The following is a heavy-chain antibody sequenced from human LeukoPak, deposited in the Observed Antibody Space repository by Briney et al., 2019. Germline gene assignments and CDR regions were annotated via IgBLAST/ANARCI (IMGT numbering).Heavy chain of an antibody. D-gene: IGHD1-26*01. Sequence: GASVKVSCKASEYTFTTYDINWVRQATGQGLEWLGWMNPKSGNTGYAQKFQGRVTMTRDTSVSTAYMELSSLRSEDTAVYYCVSRMVGDYYYFDYWGQGTLVTVSS. CDR2: MNPKSGNT. J-gene: IGHJ4*02. V-gene: IGHV1-8*01. CDR1: EYTFTTYD. CDR3: VSRMVGDYYYFDY.